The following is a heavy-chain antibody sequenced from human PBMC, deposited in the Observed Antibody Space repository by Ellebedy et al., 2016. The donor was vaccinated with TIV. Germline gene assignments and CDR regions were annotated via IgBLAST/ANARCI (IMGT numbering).Heavy chain of an antibody. V-gene: IGHV3-30-3*01. Sequence: GGSLRLXXAASGFNFSTYAMHWVRQAPGKGLEWAAVISSDGSNTYYANSVKGRFTISRDNSRNTLYLQLNSLRPEDTAIYYCARSGGAVAGLNYWGQGTLVTVSS. J-gene: IGHJ4*02. CDR3: ARSGGAVAGLNY. CDR1: GFNFSTYA. CDR2: ISSDGSNT. D-gene: IGHD6-19*01.